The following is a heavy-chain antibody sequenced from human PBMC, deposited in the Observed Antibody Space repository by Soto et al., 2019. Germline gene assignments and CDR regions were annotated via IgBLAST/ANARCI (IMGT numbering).Heavy chain of an antibody. D-gene: IGHD3-10*01. J-gene: IGHJ4*02. Sequence: GGSLRLSCVASGFAFSSYAMTWVRQAPGKGLEWVSSVSGGGGSTYYADPVKGRFTISRDNSKNTLYLQMNSLRAEDTAIFYCAKDRYSGSGSTFDYWGREPSSPSPQ. CDR3: AKDRYSGSGSTFDY. CDR1: GFAFSSYA. CDR2: VSGGGGST. V-gene: IGHV3-23*01.